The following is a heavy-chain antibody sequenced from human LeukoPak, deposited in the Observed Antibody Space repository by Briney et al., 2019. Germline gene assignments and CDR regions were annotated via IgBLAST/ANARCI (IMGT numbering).Heavy chain of an antibody. J-gene: IGHJ5*02. V-gene: IGHV1-2*02. CDR1: GYTSTDYY. D-gene: IGHD3-22*01. CDR2: INPNSGGT. Sequence: GASVKVSCKASGYTSTDYYLYWVRQATGQGLEWMGWINPNSGGTNYAQKFQGRVTMTRDTSISAASMELSRLRSDDTAVYYCARGFSYDSSAYYAWFDPWGQGILVTVSS. CDR3: ARGFSYDSSAYYAWFDP.